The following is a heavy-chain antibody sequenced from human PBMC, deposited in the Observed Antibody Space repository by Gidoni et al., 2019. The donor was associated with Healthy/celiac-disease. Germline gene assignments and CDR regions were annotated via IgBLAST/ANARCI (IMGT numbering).Heavy chain of an antibody. CDR1: GFTFDDYA. CDR2: ISWNSGSL. V-gene: IGHV3-9*01. J-gene: IGHJ3*02. Sequence: EVQLVESGGGLVQPGRSLRLSCAASGFTFDDYAMHWVRQAPGKGLKWVSGISWNSGSLGYADSVRSRFTISRDNAKNSLFLQMNSLRAEDTALYYCAKDISTTGTTSAFDIWGQGTMVTVSS. D-gene: IGHD1-1*01. CDR3: AKDISTTGTTSAFDI.